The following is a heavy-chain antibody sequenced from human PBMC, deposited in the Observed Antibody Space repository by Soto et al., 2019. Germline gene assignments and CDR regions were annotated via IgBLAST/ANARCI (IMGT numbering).Heavy chain of an antibody. CDR1: GFTFESYA. V-gene: IGHV3-9*01. CDR3: VKDIHEQWLVSHFEY. J-gene: IGHJ4*02. CDR2: ISWNSGSI. D-gene: IGHD6-19*01. Sequence: EVQLVESGGGSVQPGRSLRLSCVASGFTFESYAMHWVRQVPGKGLEWVSGISWNSGSIGYEDSVKGRFIISRDNAQKSLYLEMNSLRVEDTAFYYCVKDIHEQWLVSHFEYWGQGALVTVSS.